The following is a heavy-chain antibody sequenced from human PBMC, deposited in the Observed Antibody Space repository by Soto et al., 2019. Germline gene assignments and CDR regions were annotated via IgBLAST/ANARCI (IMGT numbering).Heavy chain of an antibody. J-gene: IGHJ6*02. CDR3: ARFRFGYGMDV. Sequence: PGGSLRLSCVASGFTFSSYSMVWVRQAPGKGLEWVSYIFVSSTTIYYADSVKGRFTISRDNSKNTLYLQMNSLRAEDTAVYYCARFRFGYGMDVWGQGTTVTVSS. D-gene: IGHD3-10*01. CDR2: IFVSSTTI. V-gene: IGHV3-48*01. CDR1: GFTFSSYS.